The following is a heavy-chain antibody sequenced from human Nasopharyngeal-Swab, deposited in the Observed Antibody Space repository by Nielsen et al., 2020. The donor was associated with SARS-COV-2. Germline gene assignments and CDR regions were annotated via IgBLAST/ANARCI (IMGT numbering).Heavy chain of an antibody. V-gene: IGHV4-34*01. CDR3: SSGRVVYGGYDPRTPQHYLNY. CDR1: GGSFSDYS. Sequence: SETLSLTCAVSGGSFSDYSWSWIRQSPGKGLECIGEINHSGITNYNPSLKSRVTISVDTAKNHLSLKLTSVTAADTAVYFCSSGRVVYGGYDPRTPQHYLNYWGQGTQVTVSS. D-gene: IGHD5-12*01. CDR2: INHSGIT. J-gene: IGHJ4*02.